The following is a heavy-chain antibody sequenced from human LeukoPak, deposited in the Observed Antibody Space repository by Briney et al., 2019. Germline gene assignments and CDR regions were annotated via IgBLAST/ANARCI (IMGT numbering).Heavy chain of an antibody. D-gene: IGHD2-15*01. CDR2: IRSKAYGGTT. J-gene: IGHJ4*02. CDR1: GFTFCDYA. V-gene: IGHV3-49*04. Sequence: PGRSLRLSCTASGFTFCDYAMSWVRKAPGKGLEWGGFIRSKAYGGTTEYAASVKGRFTISRDDSKSIAYLQMNSLKTEDTAVYYCTRVGSCYCFHDYWGQGTLVTVSS. CDR3: TRVGSCYCFHDY.